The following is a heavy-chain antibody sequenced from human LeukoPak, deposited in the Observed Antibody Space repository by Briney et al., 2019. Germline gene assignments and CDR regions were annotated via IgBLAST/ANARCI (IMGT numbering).Heavy chain of an antibody. J-gene: IGHJ4*02. Sequence: GGSLRLSCAASGFTFSSYVMSWVRQAPGKGLEYVSGISGYGGSTYYADSVKGRFTISRDNSKNTLYLQMNSLRAEDTAVYYCAKASMITFGGVQPNDYWGQGTLVTVSS. CDR1: GFTFSSYV. V-gene: IGHV3-23*01. CDR3: AKASMITFGGVQPNDY. CDR2: ISGYGGST. D-gene: IGHD3-16*01.